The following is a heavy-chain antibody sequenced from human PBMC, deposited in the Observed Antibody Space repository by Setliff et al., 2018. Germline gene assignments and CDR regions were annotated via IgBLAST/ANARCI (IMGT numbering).Heavy chain of an antibody. CDR3: AREVGTSTSSDAFDV. V-gene: IGHV4-30-4*08. D-gene: IGHD1-26*01. J-gene: IGHJ3*01. Sequence: SETLSLTCTVPGDSISSGDYFWSWVRQPPGKGLEWIAYIYHSGSAYYNPSLKSRVTMSVDTSKNQFSLHLTSVTAADTAVYYCAREVGTSTSSDAFDVWGQGMMVTVSS. CDR2: IYHSGSA. CDR1: GDSISSGDYF.